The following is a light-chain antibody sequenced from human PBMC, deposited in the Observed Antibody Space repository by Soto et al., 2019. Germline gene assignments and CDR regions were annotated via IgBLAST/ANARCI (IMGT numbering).Light chain of an antibody. V-gene: IGKV3-20*01. CDR1: QSVSSKY. J-gene: IGKJ3*01. CDR3: QQYGSSLFT. CDR2: GTS. Sequence: DIVLTQSPDALSLSPGERATISFRASQSVSSKYLAWYQQKPGQAPRVLIYGTSVRASGVPERFSGGGSGTDFTLTITRLEPEDFAVYYCQQYGSSLFTLGPGTKVDIK.